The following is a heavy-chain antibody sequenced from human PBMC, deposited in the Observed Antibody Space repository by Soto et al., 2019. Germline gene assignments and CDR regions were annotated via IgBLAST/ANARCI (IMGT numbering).Heavy chain of an antibody. V-gene: IGHV4-34*01. Sequence: PSETLSLTCAVYGGSFGGYYWSWIRQPPGKGLEWIGEINHSGSTNYNPSLKSRVTISVDTSKNQFSLKLSSVTAADTAVYYCARHSPDFDWLSQFDYWGQGTLVTVSS. D-gene: IGHD3-9*01. CDR1: GGSFGGYY. CDR2: INHSGST. J-gene: IGHJ4*02. CDR3: ARHSPDFDWLSQFDY.